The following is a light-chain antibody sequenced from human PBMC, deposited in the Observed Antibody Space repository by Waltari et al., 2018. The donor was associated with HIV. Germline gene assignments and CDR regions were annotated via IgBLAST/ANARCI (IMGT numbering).Light chain of an antibody. CDR1: KLGDKL. CDR2: ADR. V-gene: IGLV3-1*01. CDR3: QTWDNNAGV. Sequence: SYELTPPPSLSVAPGPTVRVTCSGDKLGDKLACWYQKKPGQSRLLLIYADRKRPSVSPDRFAASNSGNTATLAISEAQAMDEAVYYCQTWDNNAGVFGGGTKLTVL. J-gene: IGLJ2*01.